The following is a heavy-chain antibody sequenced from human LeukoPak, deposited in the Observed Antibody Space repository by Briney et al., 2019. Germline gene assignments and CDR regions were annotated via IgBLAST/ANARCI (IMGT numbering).Heavy chain of an antibody. CDR2: IYYSGST. CDR1: GVSISSYY. V-gene: IGHV4-59*01. D-gene: IGHD6-13*01. Sequence: SETLCLACTVSGVSISSYYWSWIRQPPGRGLEWIGYIYYSGSTNYNPSLKSRVTISVDTSKNQFSLKLSSVTAADTAVYYCARAGTPNWFDPWGQGTLVTVSS. J-gene: IGHJ5*02. CDR3: ARAGTPNWFDP.